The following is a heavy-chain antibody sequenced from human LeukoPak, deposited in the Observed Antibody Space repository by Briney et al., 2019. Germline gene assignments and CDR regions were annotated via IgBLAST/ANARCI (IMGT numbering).Heavy chain of an antibody. CDR1: GFTFSSYA. CDR3: AKDLNGKYKPRYNWFDP. Sequence: PGGSLRLSCAASGFTFSSYAMSWVRQAPGKGLEWVSAISGSGGSTYYADSVKGRFTISRGNSKNTLYLQMNSLRAEDTAVYYCAKDLNGKYKPRYNWFDPWGQGTLVTVSS. CDR2: ISGSGGST. D-gene: IGHD2-2*01. V-gene: IGHV3-23*01. J-gene: IGHJ5*02.